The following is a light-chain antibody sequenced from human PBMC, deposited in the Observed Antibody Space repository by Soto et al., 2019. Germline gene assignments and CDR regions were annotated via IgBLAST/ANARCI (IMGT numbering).Light chain of an antibody. CDR3: QQYNKWPLN. V-gene: IGKV3-15*01. CDR2: GAS. J-gene: IGKJ4*01. CDR1: QSVSNN. Sequence: EIVMTQSPATLSVSPGERATLSCRASQSVSNNLAWYPQNPGQAPRLLIYGASTRATDIAARISGSGSGTEVTLTISSLQSEDVAVYYCQQYNKWPLNFGGGTKVEIK.